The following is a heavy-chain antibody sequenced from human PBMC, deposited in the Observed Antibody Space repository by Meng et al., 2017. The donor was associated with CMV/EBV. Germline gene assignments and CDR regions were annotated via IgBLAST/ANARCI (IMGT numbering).Heavy chain of an antibody. V-gene: IGHV3-30*04. Sequence: GGLLRSSFAAPGFTSSSYAMHWFRQAPGKGLEWVAVISYDGSNNYYADSVKGRFTISRDNSKNTLYLQMNSLRAEDTAVYYCAKGGGMIVVVYYFDCWGQGTLVTVSS. J-gene: IGHJ4*01. CDR1: GFTSSSYA. CDR2: ISYDGSNN. CDR3: AKGGGMIVVVYYFDC. D-gene: IGHD3-22*01.